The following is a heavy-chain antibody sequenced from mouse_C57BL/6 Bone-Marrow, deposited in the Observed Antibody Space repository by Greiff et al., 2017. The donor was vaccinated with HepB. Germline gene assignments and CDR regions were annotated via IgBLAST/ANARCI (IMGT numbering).Heavy chain of an antibody. CDR2: IWSGGST. V-gene: IGHV2-2*01. J-gene: IGHJ1*03. Sequence: QVQLQQSGPGLVQPSQSLSITCTVSGFSLTSYGVHWVRQSPGKGLEWLGVIWSGGSTDYNAAFISRLSISKDNSKSQVFFKMNSLQADDTAIYYCARNLGITTVVEYFDVWGTGTTVTVSS. D-gene: IGHD1-1*01. CDR3: ARNLGITTVVEYFDV. CDR1: GFSLTSYG.